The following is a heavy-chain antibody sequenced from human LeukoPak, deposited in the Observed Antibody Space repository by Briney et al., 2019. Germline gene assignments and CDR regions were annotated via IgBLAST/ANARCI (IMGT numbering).Heavy chain of an antibody. CDR3: ARYLDGSGSYSIDY. Sequence: GGSLRLSCAASGFTFSSYWMSWVRQAPGKGLEWVANIKQDGSEKYYVDSVKGRFTISRDNAKNSLYLQMNSLRAEDTAVYYCARYLDGSGSYSIDYWGQGTLVTVSS. CDR2: IKQDGSEK. CDR1: GFTFSSYW. V-gene: IGHV3-7*01. J-gene: IGHJ4*02. D-gene: IGHD3-10*01.